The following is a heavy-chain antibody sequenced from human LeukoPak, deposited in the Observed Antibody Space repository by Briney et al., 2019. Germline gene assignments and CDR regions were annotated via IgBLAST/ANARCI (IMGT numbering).Heavy chain of an antibody. CDR1: GGSIGSSSYY. CDR2: IYYSGST. CDR3: ARAGGIRYFLYYYYYMDV. V-gene: IGHV4-39*07. Sequence: SETLSLTCTVSGGSIGSSSYYWGWIRQPPGKGLEWIGSIYYSGSTYYNPSLKSRVTISVDTSKNQFSLKLSSVTAADTAVYYCARAGGIRYFLYYYYYMDVWGKGTTVTVSS. D-gene: IGHD3-9*01. J-gene: IGHJ6*03.